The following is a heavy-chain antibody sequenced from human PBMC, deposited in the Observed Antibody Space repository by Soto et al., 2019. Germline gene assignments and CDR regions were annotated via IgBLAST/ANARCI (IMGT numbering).Heavy chain of an antibody. V-gene: IGHV3-30*03. D-gene: IGHD3-22*01. CDR3: VRATYFSDSSGYTRCFDY. Sequence: PGGSLRLSCAASGFTFSSYGMHWVRQAPGKGLEWVAVISYDGSNKYYADSVKGRFTISRDNSKNTLYLQMNSLRAEDTAVYYCVRATYFSDSSGYTRCFDYWGQGTRVTVSS. CDR1: GFTFSSYG. J-gene: IGHJ4*02. CDR2: ISYDGSNK.